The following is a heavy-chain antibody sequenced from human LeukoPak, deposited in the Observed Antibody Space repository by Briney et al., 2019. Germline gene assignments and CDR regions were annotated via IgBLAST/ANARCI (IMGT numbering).Heavy chain of an antibody. V-gene: IGHV3-23*01. J-gene: IGHJ4*02. Sequence: PGGSLRLSCAASGFTFSSYAMSWVRQAPGKGLEWVSAISGSGGSTYYADSVKGRFTISRDNSKNTLYLQMNSLRAEDTAVYYCAKLTSSGSSSGSFDYWGQGTLVTVSS. D-gene: IGHD6-6*01. CDR3: AKLTSSGSSSGSFDY. CDR1: GFTFSSYA. CDR2: ISGSGGST.